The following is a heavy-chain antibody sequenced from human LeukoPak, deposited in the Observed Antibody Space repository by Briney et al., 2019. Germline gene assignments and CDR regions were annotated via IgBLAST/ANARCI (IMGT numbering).Heavy chain of an antibody. Sequence: ASVKVSCKASGYTFTSYAMNWVRQAPGQGLEWMGWINTNTGNPTYAQGFTGRFVFSLDTSVSTAYLQISSLKAEDTAVYYCARGLHIAARLGTYYFDYWGQGTLVTVSS. V-gene: IGHV7-4-1*02. J-gene: IGHJ4*02. CDR3: ARGLHIAARLGTYYFDY. D-gene: IGHD6-6*01. CDR1: GYTFTSYA. CDR2: INTNTGNP.